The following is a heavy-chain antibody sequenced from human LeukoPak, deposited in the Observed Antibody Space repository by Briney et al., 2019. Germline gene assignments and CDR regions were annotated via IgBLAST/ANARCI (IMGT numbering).Heavy chain of an antibody. Sequence: GGSLRLSCAASGFTVSTNYMNWVRQAPGKGLEWVSVIYGGGSTYYADSVKGRFTISRDKSKNTLYLQMDRLRADDTAIYYRARASSPYNWFDPWGQGTLVAVSS. CDR1: GFTVSTNY. CDR3: ARASSPYNWFDP. V-gene: IGHV3-66*01. CDR2: IYGGGST. J-gene: IGHJ5*02.